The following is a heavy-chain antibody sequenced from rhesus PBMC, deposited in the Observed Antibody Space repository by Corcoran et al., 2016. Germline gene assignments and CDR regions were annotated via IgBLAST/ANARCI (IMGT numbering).Heavy chain of an antibody. CDR1: GGSISSNY. J-gene: IGHJ3*01. CDR3: ARVAWYYSGSYYYGAFDF. CDR2: ISGSGGST. D-gene: IGHD3-16*01. V-gene: IGHV4-173*01. Sequence: QLQLQESGPGLVKPSETLSLTCAVSGGSISSNYWSWIRQPPGKGLEWIGRISGSGGSTDYNPSLKSLVTISPATSKNQFSLKLSSVTAADTAVYYCARVAWYYSGSYYYGAFDFWGQGLRVTVSS.